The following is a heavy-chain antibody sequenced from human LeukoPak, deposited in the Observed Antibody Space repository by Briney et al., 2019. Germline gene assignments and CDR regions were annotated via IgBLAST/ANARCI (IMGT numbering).Heavy chain of an antibody. CDR3: AKPVGRGYYYDSSGSDY. CDR1: GFTFSSYG. J-gene: IGHJ4*02. D-gene: IGHD3-22*01. Sequence: GGSLRLSCAASGFTFSSYGMHWVRQAPGKGLEWVAFIRSDGNYKYYADSVKGRFTISRDNSKNTLYLQMNSLRAEDTAVYYCAKPVGRGYYYDSSGSDYWGQGTLVTVSS. V-gene: IGHV3-30*02. CDR2: IRSDGNYK.